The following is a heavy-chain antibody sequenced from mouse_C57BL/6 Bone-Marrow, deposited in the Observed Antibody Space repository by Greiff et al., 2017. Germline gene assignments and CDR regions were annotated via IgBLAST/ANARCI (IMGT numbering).Heavy chain of an antibody. J-gene: IGHJ4*01. V-gene: IGHV5-6*01. CDR1: GFTFSSYG. CDR3: ARQSEAMDY. CDR2: ISSGGSYT. Sequence: EVQLVESGGDLVKPGGSLKLSCAASGFTFSSYGMSWVRQTPDKRLEWVATISSGGSYTYYPDSVKGRFTISRDNAKNTPYLQMSSLKSEDTAMYYCARQSEAMDYWGQGTSVTVSS.